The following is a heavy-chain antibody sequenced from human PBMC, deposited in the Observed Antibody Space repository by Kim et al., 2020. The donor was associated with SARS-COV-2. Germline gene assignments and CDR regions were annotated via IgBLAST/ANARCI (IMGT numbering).Heavy chain of an antibody. J-gene: IGHJ4*02. CDR3: ARDGLYCSGGSCYTPPFDY. Sequence: GRFTISRDNSKNTLYLQMNSLRAEDTAVYYCARDGLYCSGGSCYTPPFDYWGQGTLVTVSS. V-gene: IGHV3-30*01. D-gene: IGHD2-15*01.